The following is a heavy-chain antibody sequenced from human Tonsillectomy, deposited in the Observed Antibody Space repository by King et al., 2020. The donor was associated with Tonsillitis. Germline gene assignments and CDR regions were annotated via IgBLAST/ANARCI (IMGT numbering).Heavy chain of an antibody. CDR2: IYPNSGDT. CDR3: AREGASDFGDYLKTFDM. CDR1: GYTFTGYY. D-gene: IGHD4-17*01. Sequence: QLVQSGAEVQKPGASVKVSCKASGYTFTGYYIHWVRQAPGQGLEWMGWIYPNSGDTNFAHKFQGRVAMTRDTSISTAYMELSRLSSGDTAVYYCAREGASDFGDYLKTFDMWGQGTMVTVSS. V-gene: IGHV1-2*07. J-gene: IGHJ3*02.